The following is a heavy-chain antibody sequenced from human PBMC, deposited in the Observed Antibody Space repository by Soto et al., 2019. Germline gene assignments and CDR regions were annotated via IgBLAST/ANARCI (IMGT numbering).Heavy chain of an antibody. D-gene: IGHD3-22*01. CDR2: IFSNDEK. CDR3: ARMADYYDSSCYPPGAFDI. Sequence: QVTLKESGPVLVKPTATLTLTCTVSGFSLSNARMGVSWIRQPPGKALEWLAHIFSNDEKSYSTSLKSRLTTSKDTSKSQVVLTMTNMDPVDTATYYCARMADYYDSSCYPPGAFDIWGQGTMVTVSS. CDR1: GFSLSNARMG. J-gene: IGHJ3*02. V-gene: IGHV2-26*01.